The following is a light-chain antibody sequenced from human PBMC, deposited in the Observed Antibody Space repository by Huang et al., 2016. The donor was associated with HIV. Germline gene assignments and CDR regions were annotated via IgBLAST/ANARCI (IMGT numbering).Light chain of an antibody. CDR2: YAS. J-gene: IGKJ5*01. CDR3: QQRSAWPPIT. CDR1: QSVVN. Sequence: ETVFTQSPHTLSFSPCVRAILFCRASQSVVNLAWYQHKVGQPPMPLIYYASNRASVRPAMCSGSGCGTHFTLTVHILEPEDSAVYYCQQRSAWPPITFGQGTRLEIK. V-gene: IGKV3-11*01.